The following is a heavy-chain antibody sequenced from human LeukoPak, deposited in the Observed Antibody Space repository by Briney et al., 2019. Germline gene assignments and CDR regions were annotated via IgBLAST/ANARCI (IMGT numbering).Heavy chain of an antibody. D-gene: IGHD5-18*01. J-gene: IGHJ4*02. Sequence: GESLKISCKGSGYSFTSYWIGWVRQMPGKGLEWMGIIYPGDSDTRYSPSFQGQVTISADKSISTAYLQWSSLKASDTAMYYCAGHPPYSYGPQGFDYWGQGTLVTVSS. CDR2: IYPGDSDT. CDR1: GYSFTSYW. CDR3: AGHPPYSYGPQGFDY. V-gene: IGHV5-51*01.